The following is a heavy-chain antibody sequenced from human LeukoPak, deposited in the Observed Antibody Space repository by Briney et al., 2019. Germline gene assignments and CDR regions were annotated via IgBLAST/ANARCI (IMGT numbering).Heavy chain of an antibody. CDR3: AKDFTWDKGENFDY. J-gene: IGHJ4*02. CDR2: ISYDGSNK. Sequence: PGGSLRLSCAASGFTFSSYAMHWVRQAPGKGLEWVAVISYDGSNKYYADSVKGRFTISRDNPKNTLYLQMNSLRAEDTAVYYCAKDFTWDKGENFDYWGQGTLVTVSS. CDR1: GFTFSSYA. D-gene: IGHD3-10*01. V-gene: IGHV3-30-3*01.